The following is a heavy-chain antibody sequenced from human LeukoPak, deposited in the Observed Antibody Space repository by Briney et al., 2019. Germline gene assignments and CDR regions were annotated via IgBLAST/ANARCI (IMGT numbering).Heavy chain of an antibody. J-gene: IGHJ4*02. Sequence: PGGSLRLSCAASGFTFSSYAINWVRQAPGKGLEWVAVISYDGTNKNYADSVKGRFTISRDNSKNTLYLQMNSLRAEDTAVYYCAKDKGSVAGGGRFDSWGQGTLVTVSS. D-gene: IGHD6-19*01. CDR1: GFTFSSYA. CDR3: AKDKGSVAGGGRFDS. CDR2: ISYDGTNK. V-gene: IGHV3-30-3*01.